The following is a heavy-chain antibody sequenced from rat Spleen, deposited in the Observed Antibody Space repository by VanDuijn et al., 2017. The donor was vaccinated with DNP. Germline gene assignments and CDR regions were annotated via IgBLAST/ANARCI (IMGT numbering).Heavy chain of an antibody. CDR3: ATPAHYGYKGDY. Sequence: EVQLVESGGGLVQPGRSLKLSCAASGFTFSDYNMGWVRQAPTKGLEWVASVPSSGGSTYYPDSVKGRFTISRENAKRTLYLQMDGLRSEDTATYYCATPAHYGYKGDYWGQGVLVTVSS. V-gene: IGHV5-25*01. J-gene: IGHJ2*01. CDR1: GFTFSDYN. CDR2: VPSSGGST. D-gene: IGHD1-6*01.